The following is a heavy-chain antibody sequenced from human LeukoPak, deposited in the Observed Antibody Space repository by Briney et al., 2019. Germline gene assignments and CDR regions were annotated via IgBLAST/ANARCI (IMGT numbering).Heavy chain of an antibody. D-gene: IGHD3-9*01. CDR2: IYYSGST. Sequence: SETLSLTCTVSGGSISSHYWSWIRQPPGKGLEWIGYIYYSGSTNYNPSLKSRVTISVDTSKNQFSLKLSSVTAADTAVYYCAGIRYFDWLRLDHWFDPWGQGTLVTVSS. J-gene: IGHJ5*02. CDR1: GGSISSHY. CDR3: AGIRYFDWLRLDHWFDP. V-gene: IGHV4-59*11.